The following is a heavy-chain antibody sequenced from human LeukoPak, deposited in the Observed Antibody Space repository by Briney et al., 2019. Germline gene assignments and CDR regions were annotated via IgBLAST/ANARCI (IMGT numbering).Heavy chain of an antibody. J-gene: IGHJ4*02. CDR2: ISGSGVGT. CDR1: GFTFSSYV. Sequence: GGSLRLSCAASGFTFSSYVMSWVRQAPGKGLEWVSAISGSGVGTYYADSVKGRFTISRDNSKNTLSLQMNSLRTEDTAVYYCARELQVRGVLIPYFDYWGQGTLVTVSS. CDR3: ARELQVRGVLIPYFDY. D-gene: IGHD3-10*01. V-gene: IGHV3-23*01.